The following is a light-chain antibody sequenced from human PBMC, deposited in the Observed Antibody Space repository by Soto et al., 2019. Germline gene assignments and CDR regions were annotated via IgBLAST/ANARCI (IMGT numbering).Light chain of an antibody. J-gene: IGKJ1*01. CDR1: QSVDSSF. CDR2: GAS. Sequence: EIVLTQSPGSLSLSPGERGTLSCRASQSVDSSFFAWYQQKPDQAPRLLIYGASNRATGIPDRLSGSGSGTDFTLTISRLEPEDFAVYYCQQYVSSVTFGQGTKVEIK. V-gene: IGKV3-20*01. CDR3: QQYVSSVT.